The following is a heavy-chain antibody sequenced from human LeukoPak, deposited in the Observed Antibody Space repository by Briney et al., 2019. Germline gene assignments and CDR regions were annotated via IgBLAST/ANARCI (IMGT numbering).Heavy chain of an antibody. J-gene: IGHJ4*02. CDR1: GFTFSSYA. Sequence: PGGSLRLSCAVSGFTFSSYAMHWVRQAPGKGLEWVAVISYDGSNKYYADSVKGRFTISRDNSKSTLYLQMNSLRAEDTAVYYCARDKSVTTYLSYYFDYWGQGTLVTVSS. V-gene: IGHV3-30-3*01. D-gene: IGHD4-17*01. CDR2: ISYDGSNK. CDR3: ARDKSVTTYLSYYFDY.